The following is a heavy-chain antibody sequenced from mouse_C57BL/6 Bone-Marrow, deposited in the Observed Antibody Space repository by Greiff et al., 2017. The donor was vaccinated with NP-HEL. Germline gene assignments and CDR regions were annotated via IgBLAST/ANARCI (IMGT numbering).Heavy chain of an antibody. CDR1: GYTFTNYW. Sequence: QVQLQQSGAELVRPGTSVKMSCKASGYTFTNYWIGWAKQRPGHGLEWIGDIYPGGGYTNYNEKFKGKATLTADKSSSTAYMQLSSLTSEDSAIYYCARSYDGYLFAYWGQGTLVTVSA. CDR2: IYPGGGYT. V-gene: IGHV1-63*01. D-gene: IGHD2-3*01. CDR3: ARSYDGYLFAY. J-gene: IGHJ3*01.